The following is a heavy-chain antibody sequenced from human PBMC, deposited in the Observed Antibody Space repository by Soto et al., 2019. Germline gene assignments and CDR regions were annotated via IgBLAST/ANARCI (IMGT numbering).Heavy chain of an antibody. CDR2: ISWNSGSI. D-gene: IGHD2-15*01. CDR1: GFTFVDYA. J-gene: IGHJ6*02. V-gene: IGHV3-9*01. CDR3: AKDVAPYYYYGMDV. Sequence: PGGSLRLSCAASGFTFVDYAMHCVRQAPGKGLEWVSGISWNSGSIGYADSVKGRFTISRDNAKNSLYLQMNSLRAEDTALYYCAKDVAPYYYYGMDVWGQGTTVTVSS.